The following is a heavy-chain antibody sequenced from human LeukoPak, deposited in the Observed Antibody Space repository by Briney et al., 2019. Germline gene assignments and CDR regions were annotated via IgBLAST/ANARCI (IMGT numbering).Heavy chain of an antibody. D-gene: IGHD3-22*01. V-gene: IGHV3-11*01. CDR3: ARATYDRSAVDAFAI. CDR2: TNTAGNTI. J-gene: IGHJ3*02. CDR1: GFTFRDYF. Sequence: GGSLRLSCAASGFTFRDYFMSWIRQAPGKGLEWVAYTNTAGNTIYYADSMKGRFTISRDNAKNSLYLQMNTPRAEDTAVYYCARATYDRSAVDAFAIWGQGTMVTDSP.